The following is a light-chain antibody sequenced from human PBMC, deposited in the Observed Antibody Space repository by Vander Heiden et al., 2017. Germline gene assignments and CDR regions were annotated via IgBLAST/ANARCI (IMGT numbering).Light chain of an antibody. J-gene: IGKJ1*01. V-gene: IGKV3-20*01. CDR3: QQYGSSPWT. CDR2: GAS. Sequence: EIVLTQSPGTLSLSPGKRATLSCRASQSVSSSYLAWYQQKPGQAPRLLIYGASSRATGIPDRFSGSGSRTDFTLTISRLEPEDFAVYYCQQYGSSPWTFGQGTKVEIK. CDR1: QSVSSSY.